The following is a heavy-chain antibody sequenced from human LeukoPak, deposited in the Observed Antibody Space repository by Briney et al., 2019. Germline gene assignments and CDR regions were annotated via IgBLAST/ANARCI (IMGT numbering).Heavy chain of an antibody. CDR2: ISGSSSYI. CDR3: ARRVATANDAFDI. J-gene: IGHJ3*02. V-gene: IGHV3-21*01. D-gene: IGHD6-13*01. Sequence: GGSLRLSGAASGFTFSSYRINWVRQAPGKGLDWFSSISGSSSYIYYADSVKGRFTISRDNAKNSLYLQMNSLRAEDTAVYYCARRVATANDAFDIWGQGTMVTVSS. CDR1: GFTFSSYR.